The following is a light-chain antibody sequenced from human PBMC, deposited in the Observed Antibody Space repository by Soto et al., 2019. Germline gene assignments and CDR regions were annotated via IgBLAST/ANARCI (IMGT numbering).Light chain of an antibody. J-gene: IGKJ2*01. V-gene: IGKV3-15*01. CDR1: QRVSSN. CDR3: QEYNNWPPMNT. Sequence: EIVMTQSPATLSASPGERATLSCTASQRVSSNLAWYQQKPGQAPGLLIYVASTRATGIPARFSGSGSGTEFTLTISSLESEDFAGYYCQEYNNWPPMNTFGQGAKLEIK. CDR2: VAS.